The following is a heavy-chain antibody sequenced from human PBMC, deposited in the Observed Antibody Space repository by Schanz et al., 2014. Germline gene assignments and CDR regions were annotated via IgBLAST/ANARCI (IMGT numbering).Heavy chain of an antibody. CDR1: GFTFSAFG. V-gene: IGHV3-30*03. Sequence: VQLVESGGGLIQPGGSLRLSCAVSGFTFSAFGMHWVRQAPGKGLDWVAIIAYDGSRKYYGDSVRGRFTISRDSSKNTLFLQMNSLRAEDTAVYFCARDGGRDGYNLAFDVWGQGTLVTVSS. CDR3: ARDGGRDGYNLAFDV. CDR2: IAYDGSRK. J-gene: IGHJ3*01. D-gene: IGHD5-12*01.